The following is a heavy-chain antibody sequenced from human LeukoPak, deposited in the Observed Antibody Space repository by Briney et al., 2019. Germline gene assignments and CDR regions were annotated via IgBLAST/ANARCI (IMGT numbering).Heavy chain of an antibody. J-gene: IGHJ5*02. CDR3: ARLFPMFDP. CDR1: GGSISSSSYY. D-gene: IGHD3-3*01. V-gene: IGHV4-39*01. Sequence: SETLSLTCTVSGGSISSSSYYWGWIRQPPGKGLEWIGSIYYSGGTYYNPSLKSRVTISVDTSKNQFSLKLSSVTAADTAVYYCARLFPMFDPWGQGTLVTVSS. CDR2: IYYSGGT.